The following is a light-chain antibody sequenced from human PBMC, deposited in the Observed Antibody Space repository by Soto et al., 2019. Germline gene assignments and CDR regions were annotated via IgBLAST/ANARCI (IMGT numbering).Light chain of an antibody. Sequence: EVVMRQSPATRSVSPGEGATLSCRASQGIGDTLAWYQHKPGQTPRLLIYDTSTRATGVPTRFSGSRSGSEIKLTINSLQSEEFAVYYCQPYNNWPLTFGGGTKVEI. J-gene: IGKJ4*01. V-gene: IGKV3D-15*01. CDR2: DTS. CDR3: QPYNNWPLT. CDR1: QGIGDT.